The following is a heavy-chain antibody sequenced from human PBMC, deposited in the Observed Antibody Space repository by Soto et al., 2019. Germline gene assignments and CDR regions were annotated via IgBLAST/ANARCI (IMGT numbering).Heavy chain of an antibody. Sequence: SQTLSLTCAVSGYSVSSNSAAWNWIRQSPSRGLEWLGRTYYRSKWYNDYAVSVKSRITINPDTSKNQFSLQLNSVTPEDTAVYYCARDTGRQLVHGMDVWGQGTTVPVSS. CDR3: ARDTGRQLVHGMDV. V-gene: IGHV6-1*01. D-gene: IGHD6-13*01. CDR1: GYSVSSNSAA. J-gene: IGHJ6*02. CDR2: TYYRSKWYN.